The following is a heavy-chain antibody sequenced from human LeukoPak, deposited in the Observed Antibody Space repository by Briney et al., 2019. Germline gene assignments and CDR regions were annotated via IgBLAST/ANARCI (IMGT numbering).Heavy chain of an antibody. CDR3: ARFTARAREIDY. CDR2: IYYTGDN. Sequence: SETLSLTCSVSGASISDSYWTWIRQPPGKTLVWTGYIYYTGDNDYNPSLKSRVTMSVDTSKSHLSLKLTSVTAAGTAVYYCARFTARAREIDYWGQGILVTVSS. D-gene: IGHD6-6*01. J-gene: IGHJ4*02. CDR1: GASISDSY. V-gene: IGHV4-59*08.